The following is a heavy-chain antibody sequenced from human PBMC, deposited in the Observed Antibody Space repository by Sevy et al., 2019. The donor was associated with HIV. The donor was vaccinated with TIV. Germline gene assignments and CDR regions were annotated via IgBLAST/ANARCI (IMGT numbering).Heavy chain of an antibody. J-gene: IGHJ6*02. CDR1: GYTFTSYD. CDR3: ARSSGYCSGGSCYYYYGMDV. D-gene: IGHD2-15*01. V-gene: IGHV1-8*01. CDR2: MNPNSGNT. Sequence: ASVKVSCKASGYTFTSYDINWVRQATGQGLEWMGWMNPNSGNTGYAQKFQGRVTMTRNTSISTAYMELSSLRSEDTAVYYCARSSGYCSGGSCYYYYGMDVWGQGTTVTVSS.